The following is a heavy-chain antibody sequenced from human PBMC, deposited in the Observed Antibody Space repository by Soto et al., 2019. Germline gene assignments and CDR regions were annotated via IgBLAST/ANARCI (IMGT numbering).Heavy chain of an antibody. Sequence: GGSLRLSCAASGFTFSSYAMHWVRQAPGKGLEWVAVISYDGSNKYYADSVKGRFTISRDNSKNTLYLQMNSLRAEDTAVYYCASWELIYYYGMDVWGQGTTVTVSS. V-gene: IGHV3-30-3*01. CDR1: GFTFSSYA. J-gene: IGHJ6*02. CDR3: ASWELIYYYGMDV. D-gene: IGHD1-26*01. CDR2: ISYDGSNK.